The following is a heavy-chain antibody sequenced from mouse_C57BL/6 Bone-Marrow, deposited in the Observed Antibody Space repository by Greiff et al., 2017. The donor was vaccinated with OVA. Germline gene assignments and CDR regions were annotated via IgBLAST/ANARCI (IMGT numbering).Heavy chain of an antibody. CDR3: ARHGDYGSFFDY. Sequence: EVHLVESGGDLVKPGWSLKLSCAASGFTFSSYGMSWVRQTPDKRLEWVATISSGGSYTYYPDSVKGRFTISRDNAKNTLYLQMSSLKSEDTAMYYCARHGDYGSFFDYWGQGTTLTVSS. CDR1: GFTFSSYG. J-gene: IGHJ2*01. CDR2: ISSGGSYT. V-gene: IGHV5-6*01. D-gene: IGHD1-1*01.